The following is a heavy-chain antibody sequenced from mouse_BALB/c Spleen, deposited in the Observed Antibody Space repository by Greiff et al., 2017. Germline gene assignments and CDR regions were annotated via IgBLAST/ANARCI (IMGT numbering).Heavy chain of an antibody. CDR2: ISSGSSTI. CDR1: GFTFSSFG. V-gene: IGHV5-17*02. CDR3: ARSRRYGDAMDY. D-gene: IGHD2-14*01. Sequence: EVMLVESGGGLVQPGGSRKLSCAASGFTFSSFGMHWVRQAPEKGLEWVAYISSGSSTIYYADTVKGRLTISRDNPKNTLFLQMTSLRSEDTAMYYCARSRRYGDAMDYWGQGTSVTVSS. J-gene: IGHJ4*01.